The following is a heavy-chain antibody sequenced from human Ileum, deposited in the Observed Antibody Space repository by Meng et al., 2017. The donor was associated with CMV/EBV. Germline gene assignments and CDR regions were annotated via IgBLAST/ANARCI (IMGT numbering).Heavy chain of an antibody. CDR3: AREVFPGTGGFDI. D-gene: IGHD2-8*02. V-gene: IGHV3-7*01. Sequence: GGSLRLSCAASGFTFSSYYMNWVRQAPGKGLEWVANIRDDGNEEYYLDYVKGRFTISRDNGRNSLYLQMNSLRAEDTAMYYCAREVFPGTGGFDIWGQGTMVTVSS. CDR1: GFTFSSYY. J-gene: IGHJ3*02. CDR2: IRDDGNEE.